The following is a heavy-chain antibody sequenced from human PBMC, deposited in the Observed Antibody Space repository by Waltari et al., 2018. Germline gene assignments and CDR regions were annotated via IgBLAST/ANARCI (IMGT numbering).Heavy chain of an antibody. V-gene: IGHV3-23*01. CDR2: IGGRGGTR. D-gene: IGHD1-1*01. Sequence: EVQLLESGGGLVQPGGSLKLSCATSGFTFGSHYMSWVRQAPGKGLEWVSTIGGRGGTRYVDAVKGRFTISRDNSKNTLYLQMNSLRVEDTAVYYCADWNHVDYWGQGTLVTVSS. CDR1: GFTFGSHY. J-gene: IGHJ4*02. CDR3: ADWNHVDY.